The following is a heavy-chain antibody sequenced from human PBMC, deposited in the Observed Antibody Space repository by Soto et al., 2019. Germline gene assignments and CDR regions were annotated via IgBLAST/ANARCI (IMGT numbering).Heavy chain of an antibody. J-gene: IGHJ4*02. CDR2: ISYDGSNK. CDR3: AKTPTSNGVY. CDR1: GFTFSSYG. Sequence: PGGSLRLSCAASGFTFSSYGMHWVRQAPGKGLEWVAVISYDGSNKYYADTVKGRFTISRDNSKNTLYLQMNSLRAEDTAVYYCAKTPTSNGVYWGQGTLVTVSS. D-gene: IGHD3-10*01. V-gene: IGHV3-30*18.